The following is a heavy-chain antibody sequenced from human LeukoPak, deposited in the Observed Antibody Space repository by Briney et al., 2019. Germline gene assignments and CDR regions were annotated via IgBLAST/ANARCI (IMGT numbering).Heavy chain of an antibody. D-gene: IGHD2-15*01. CDR1: GGYITSYY. CDR3: ARTGYCNGANCLNYFDS. V-gene: IGHV4-4*07. CDR2: ISTGGST. Sequence: SETLSLTCSVSGGYITSYYWTWVRQPAGKGLEWIGRISTGGSTSYNPSLKSRVYMSMDTSKNQFFLDLRSVTAADTAMYYCARTGYCNGANCLNYFDSWGRGTLVTVSS. J-gene: IGHJ4*02.